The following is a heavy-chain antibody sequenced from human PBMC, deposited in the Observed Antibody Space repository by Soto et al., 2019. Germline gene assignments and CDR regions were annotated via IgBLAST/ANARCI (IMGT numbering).Heavy chain of an antibody. D-gene: IGHD3-3*01. CDR2: INHTGST. V-gene: IGHV4-34*01. Sequence: SSETLSLTCAVYGAPFSGYYWTWIRQPPGKGLEWIGEINHTGSTKYNPSLKSRVTISLDTSENQFSLSLRSVTAADTAVYYCARGREIFGAVTPFEYWGQGTQVTVSS. CDR1: GAPFSGYY. CDR3: ARGREIFGAVTPFEY. J-gene: IGHJ4*02.